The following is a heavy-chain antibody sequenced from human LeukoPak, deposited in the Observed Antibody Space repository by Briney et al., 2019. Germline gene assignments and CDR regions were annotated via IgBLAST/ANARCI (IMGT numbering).Heavy chain of an antibody. D-gene: IGHD2-15*01. J-gene: IGHJ3*02. CDR2: IYHSGST. Sequence: SETLSLTCTVSGYSISSGYYWGWIRPPPGKGLEWIGSIYHSGSTYYNPSLKSRVTISVDTSKNQFSLKLSSVTAADTAVYYCARGKRSVVVAAPPAFDIWGQGTMVTVSS. CDR3: ARGKRSVVVAAPPAFDI. CDR1: GYSISSGYY. V-gene: IGHV4-38-2*02.